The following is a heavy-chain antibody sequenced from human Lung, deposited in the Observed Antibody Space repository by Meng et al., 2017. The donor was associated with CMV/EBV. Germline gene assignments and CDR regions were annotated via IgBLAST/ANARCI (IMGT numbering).Heavy chain of an antibody. J-gene: IGHJ4*02. CDR1: GGSFSGYY. CDR3: ARALVVPAASLDY. V-gene: IGHV4-34*01. Sequence: GSLRLXCAVYGGSFSGYYWSWIRQPPGKGLEWMGEINHSGSTNYNPSLKSRVTISVDTSKNQFSLKLSSVTAADTAVYYCARALVVPAASLDYWGQGTVVSVSS. CDR2: INHSGST. D-gene: IGHD2-2*01.